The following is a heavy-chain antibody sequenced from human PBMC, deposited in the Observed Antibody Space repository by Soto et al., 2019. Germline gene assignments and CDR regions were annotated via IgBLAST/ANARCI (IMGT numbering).Heavy chain of an antibody. J-gene: IGHJ6*02. CDR2: ISYDGSNK. CDR1: GFTVSSNY. V-gene: IGHV3-30-3*01. CDR3: ARERGEVLVTANWPLNYFFPGMGV. Sequence: GGSLRLSCAASGFTVSSNYVSWVRQAPGKGLEWVAVISYDGSNKYYADSVKGRFTISRDNSKNTLYLQMSSLRAEDTGVDYGARERGEVLVTANWPLNYFFPGMGVCG. D-gene: IGHD3-16*01.